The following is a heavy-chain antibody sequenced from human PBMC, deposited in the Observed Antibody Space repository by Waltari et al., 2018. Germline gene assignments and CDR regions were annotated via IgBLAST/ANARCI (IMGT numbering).Heavy chain of an antibody. Sequence: SCAASGFTFSSHWMHWVRQAPGKGLVWVSRINTDGSDTAYADSVRGRFTISRDNAKNTLFLQMNSLRVEDTAVYYCARAYSGKKNPKESWGQGTLVTVSS. CDR3: ARAYSGKKNPKES. CDR2: INTDGSDT. D-gene: IGHD4-4*01. CDR1: GFTFSSHW. V-gene: IGHV3-74*03. J-gene: IGHJ5*02.